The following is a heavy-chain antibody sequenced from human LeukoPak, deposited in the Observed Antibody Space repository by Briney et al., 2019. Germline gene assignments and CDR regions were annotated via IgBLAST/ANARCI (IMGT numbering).Heavy chain of an antibody. Sequence: NPGGTLSLSCAASGFIFSSYSMNWVRQAPGKGLEWVSSMSSSSSYIYYADSLKGRFTISRDNAKNSLYLQMNSLRAEDTAVYFCASSTSRAGGPGGHSFDYWGQGTLVTVSS. D-gene: IGHD2-2*01. CDR2: MSSSSSYI. V-gene: IGHV3-21*01. J-gene: IGHJ4*02. CDR3: ASSTSRAGGPGGHSFDY. CDR1: GFIFSSYS.